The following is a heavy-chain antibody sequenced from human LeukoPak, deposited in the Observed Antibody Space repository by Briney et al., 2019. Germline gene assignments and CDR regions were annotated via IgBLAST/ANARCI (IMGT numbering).Heavy chain of an antibody. CDR3: ARGARFGELYEDLGY. CDR2: ISSSGSTI. J-gene: IGHJ4*02. D-gene: IGHD3-10*01. CDR1: GFTFSDFY. V-gene: IGHV3-11*01. Sequence: GGSLRLSCAASGFTFSDFYMSWIRQAPGKGLEWVSYISSSGSTIYYADSVKGRFTISRDNAKNSLYLQMNSLRAEDTAVYYCARGARFGELYEDLGYWGQGTLVTVSS.